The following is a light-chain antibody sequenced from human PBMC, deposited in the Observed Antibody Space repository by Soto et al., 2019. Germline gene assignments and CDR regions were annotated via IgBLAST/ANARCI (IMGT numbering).Light chain of an antibody. J-gene: IGKJ4*01. V-gene: IGKV3-11*01. CDR1: QSVSSN. CDR2: DAS. CDR3: QQRSSWPPPT. Sequence: EIVFTQSPATLSVSPGERVALSCRASQSVSSNLAWYQQKPGQAPRLLIYDASNRATGIPPRFSGSGSGTDFTLTISSLEPEDFAVYYCQQRSSWPPPTFGGGTKVDI.